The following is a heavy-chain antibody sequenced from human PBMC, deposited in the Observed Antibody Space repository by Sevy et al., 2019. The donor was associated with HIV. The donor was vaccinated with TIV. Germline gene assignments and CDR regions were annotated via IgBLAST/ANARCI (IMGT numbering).Heavy chain of an antibody. CDR2: ISYDEAHK. V-gene: IGHV3-30*18. CDR3: AKDYSAGITMVRGAYRARGDYFDY. D-gene: IGHD3-10*01. CDR1: GFTFRTSG. J-gene: IGHJ4*02. Sequence: GGSLRLSCVTSGFTFRTSGMHWVRQSPGKGLEWVAVISYDEAHKNYADSVKGRFSLYQDNSKNPLYLQMSSLRTEDTAVYYCAKDYSAGITMVRGAYRARGDYFDYWGQGTQVTVSS.